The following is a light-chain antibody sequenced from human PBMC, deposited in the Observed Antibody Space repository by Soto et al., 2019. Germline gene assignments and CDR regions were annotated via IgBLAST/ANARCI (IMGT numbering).Light chain of an antibody. V-gene: IGKV3-15*01. J-gene: IGKJ2*01. CDR3: QQYENWPFT. CDR2: RAS. CDR1: QSVRSN. Sequence: EIVMTQSPDTLSVSPGERAALSCRASQSVRSNLAWYQQKPGQPPRLLIYRASTRATGIPPRFSGSGSGTEFTLTISSLQLEDFALYFCQQYENWPFTFGQGTNLEI.